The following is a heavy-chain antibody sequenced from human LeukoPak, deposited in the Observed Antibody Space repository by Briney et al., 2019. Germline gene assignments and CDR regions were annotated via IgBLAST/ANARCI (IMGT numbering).Heavy chain of an antibody. Sequence: ASVKVSCKASGYTFTTYGISWVRQAPGQGLEWMGWISAYNGNTNYAQKLQGRVTMTTDTSTSTAYMELRSLGSDDTAVYYCARDRLFGVPAAQDYYYYYGMDVWGQGTTVTVSS. D-gene: IGHD2-2*01. CDR2: ISAYNGNT. CDR3: ARDRLFGVPAAQDYYYYYGMDV. V-gene: IGHV1-18*01. CDR1: GYTFTTYG. J-gene: IGHJ6*02.